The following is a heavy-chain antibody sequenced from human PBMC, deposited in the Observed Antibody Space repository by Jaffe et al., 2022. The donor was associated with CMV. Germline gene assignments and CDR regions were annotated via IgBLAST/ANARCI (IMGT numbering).Heavy chain of an antibody. D-gene: IGHD6-19*01. V-gene: IGHV1-2*02. CDR1: GYTFTGYY. Sequence: QVQLVQSGAEVKKPGASVKVSCKASGYTFTGYYMHWVRQAPGQGLEWMGWINPNSGGTNYAQKFQGRVTMTRDTSISTAYMELSRLRSDDTAVYYCAGDTGAVAATNWFDPWGQGTLVTVSS. CDR3: AGDTGAVAATNWFDP. CDR2: INPNSGGT. J-gene: IGHJ5*02.